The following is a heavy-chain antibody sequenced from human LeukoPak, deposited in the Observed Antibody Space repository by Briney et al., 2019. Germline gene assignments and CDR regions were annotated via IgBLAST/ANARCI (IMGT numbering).Heavy chain of an antibody. V-gene: IGHV4-39*01. J-gene: IGHJ5*02. CDR2: IYYSGST. CDR1: GGSISSSSYY. D-gene: IGHD6-13*01. Sequence: PSETLSLTCTVSGGSISSSSYYWGWIRQPPGKGLEWIGSIYYSGSTYYNPSLKCRVTISVDTSKNQFSLKLSSVTAADTAVYYCARPQADSSSFGHWFDPWGQGTLVTVSS. CDR3: ARPQADSSSFGHWFDP.